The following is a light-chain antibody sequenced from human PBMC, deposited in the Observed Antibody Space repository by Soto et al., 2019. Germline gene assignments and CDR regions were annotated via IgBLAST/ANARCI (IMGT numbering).Light chain of an antibody. CDR1: NIGSKS. J-gene: IGLJ6*01. Sequence: SYELTQPPSVSVAPGKTARITCGGNNIGSKSVHWYQQKPGQAPVLVIYYDSDRPSGIPERFSGSNSGNTATLTISRVEAGDEADYYCQVWDSSSDHRGPYVFGSGTQLTVL. CDR2: YDS. CDR3: QVWDSSSDHRGPYV. V-gene: IGLV3-21*04.